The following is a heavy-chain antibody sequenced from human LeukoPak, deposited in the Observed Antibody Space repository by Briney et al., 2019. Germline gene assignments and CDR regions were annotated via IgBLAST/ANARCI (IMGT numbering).Heavy chain of an antibody. J-gene: IGHJ5*02. V-gene: IGHV3-7*01. CDR1: GFTFSNYW. CDR2: IKQDGSEK. D-gene: IGHD3-10*01. CDR3: ARVQVLLWFGELAPFLFDP. Sequence: GGSLRLSCEGSGFTFSNYWMGWVRQAPGKGLQWVANIKQDGSEKYYVDSVKGRFTISRDNAKKSLYLQMNSLRAEDTAVYYCARVQVLLWFGELAPFLFDPWGQGTLVTVSS.